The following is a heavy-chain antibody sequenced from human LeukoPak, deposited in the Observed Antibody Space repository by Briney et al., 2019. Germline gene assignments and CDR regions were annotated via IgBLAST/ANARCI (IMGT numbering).Heavy chain of an antibody. CDR1: GCAFSSSW. V-gene: IGHV3-7*05. CDR2: MNPDGSTK. Sequence: PGGSLRLSCAASGCAFSSSWMAWVRQAPGKGLEWVANMNPDGSTKNYVDSVRGRFTISRDNAKNSLYLQINSLRADDTAVYFCARESGYSAFAYWGQGTLVTVSS. J-gene: IGHJ4*02. D-gene: IGHD5-12*01. CDR3: ARESGYSAFAY.